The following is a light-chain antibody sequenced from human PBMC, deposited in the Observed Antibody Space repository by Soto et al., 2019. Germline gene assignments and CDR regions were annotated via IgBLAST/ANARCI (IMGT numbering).Light chain of an antibody. CDR3: QHRSDWPYT. CDR1: QSVSRY. CDR2: DAS. V-gene: IGKV3-11*01. Sequence: EIVLTQSPVTLSLSPGQRATLSCRASQSVSRYLAWYQQKPGQAPRLLIYDASNRATGIPARFSGSGSGTAFTLTISSLEPEDFAVYYYQHRSDWPYTFGRGTTLEI. J-gene: IGKJ2*01.